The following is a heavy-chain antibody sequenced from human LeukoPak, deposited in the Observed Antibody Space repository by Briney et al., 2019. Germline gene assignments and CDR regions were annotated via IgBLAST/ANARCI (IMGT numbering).Heavy chain of an antibody. CDR3: ARQNYGAAPLRY. D-gene: IGHD4/OR15-4a*01. J-gene: IGHJ4*02. V-gene: IGHV4-34*01. CDR1: GFTFSSHG. CDR2: INHSGST. Sequence: PGGSLRLSCAASGFTFSSHGMSWLRQPPGKGLEWIGEINHSGSTNYNPSLKSRVTISVDTSKNQFSLKLSSVTAADTAVYYCARQNYGAAPLRYWGQGTLVTVSS.